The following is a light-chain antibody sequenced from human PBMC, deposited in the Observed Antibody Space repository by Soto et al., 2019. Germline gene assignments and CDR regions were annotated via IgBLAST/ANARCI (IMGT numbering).Light chain of an antibody. V-gene: IGLV2-11*01. CDR1: SSDVGGYNY. J-gene: IGLJ2*01. CDR2: DVS. CDR3: CSSAGTHVV. Sequence: QSALTQPRSVSGSPGQSVTIYCTGTSSDVGGYNYVSWYQQHPGKAPKLMIYDVSKRPSGVPDRFSGSKSGNTASLTISGLQAEDEADYYCCSSAGTHVVFGGGTQLTVL.